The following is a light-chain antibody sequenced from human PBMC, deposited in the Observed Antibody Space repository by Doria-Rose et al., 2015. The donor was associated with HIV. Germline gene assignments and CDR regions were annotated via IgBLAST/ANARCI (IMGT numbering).Light chain of an antibody. CDR3: QQYYSYPPT. Sequence: SSLSASTGDRVTITCRASQDINNYLAWYQQKPGKAPKLLIYAASTLQSGVPSRFSGSGSGTDFTLTISYLQSEDFATYYCQQYYSYPPTFGQGTKVEVK. CDR1: QDINNY. CDR2: AAS. J-gene: IGKJ1*01. V-gene: IGKV1-8*01.